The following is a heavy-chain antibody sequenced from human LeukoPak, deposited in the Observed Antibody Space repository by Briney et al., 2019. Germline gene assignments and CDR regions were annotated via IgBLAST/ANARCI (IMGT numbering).Heavy chain of an antibody. CDR2: INHSGST. J-gene: IGHJ4*02. D-gene: IGHD3-22*01. V-gene: IGHV4-34*01. CDR1: GFTFSSYA. CDR3: ARASYSYDINGWVPLDY. Sequence: PGGSLRLSCAASGFTFSSYAMGWVRQAPGKGLEWIGEINHSGSTNYNPSLKSRVTISGDTSKNQFSLRLSSVTAAGTAVYYCARASYSYDINGWVPLDYWGQGTLVTVSS.